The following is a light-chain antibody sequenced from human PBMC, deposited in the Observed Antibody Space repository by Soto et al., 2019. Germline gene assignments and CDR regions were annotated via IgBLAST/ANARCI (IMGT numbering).Light chain of an antibody. CDR2: AAS. CDR1: QAISSY. J-gene: IGKJ1*01. CDR3: QQLNSYPWT. Sequence: DIQLTQSPSFLSASVGDRVTITCRASQAISSYLAWFQQRPGKAPKVLIYAASTLQSGVPSRFSGSASGTEFTLTISSLQPEDFATYFCQQLNSYPWTFGQGTNVEFK. V-gene: IGKV1-9*01.